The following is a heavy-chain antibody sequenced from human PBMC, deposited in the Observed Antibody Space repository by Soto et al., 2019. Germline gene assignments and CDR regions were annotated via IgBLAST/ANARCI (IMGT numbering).Heavy chain of an antibody. D-gene: IGHD3-10*01. J-gene: IGHJ5*02. CDR2: IYHSGST. CDR1: GGSISSGGYS. Sequence: QLQLQESGSGLVKPSQTLSLTCAVSGGSISSGGYSWSWIRQPPGKGLEWIGYIYHSGSTYYNPSLKSRVTISVDRSKNQFSLKLSSVTAADTAVYYCARDRSLMVRGVIWDWFDPWGQGTLVTVSS. V-gene: IGHV4-30-2*01. CDR3: ARDRSLMVRGVIWDWFDP.